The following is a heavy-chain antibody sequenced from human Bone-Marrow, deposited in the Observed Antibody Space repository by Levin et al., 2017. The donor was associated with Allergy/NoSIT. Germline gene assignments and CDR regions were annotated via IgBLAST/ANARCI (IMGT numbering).Heavy chain of an antibody. V-gene: IGHV3-21*01. CDR2: ISSSSSYI. D-gene: IGHD3-9*01. CDR3: ARDSVSEYYDILTGDYTVDY. J-gene: IGHJ4*02. Sequence: GESLKISCAASGFTFSSYSMNWVRQAPGKGLEWVSSISSSSSYIYYADSVKGRFTISRDNAKNSLYLQMNSLRAEDTAVYYCARDSVSEYYDILTGDYTVDYWGQGTLVTVSS. CDR1: GFTFSSYS.